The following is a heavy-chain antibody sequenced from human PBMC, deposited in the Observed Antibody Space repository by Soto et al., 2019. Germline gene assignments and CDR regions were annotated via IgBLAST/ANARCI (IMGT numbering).Heavy chain of an antibody. CDR3: AREPEGIAAALDY. Sequence: PGGSLRLSCAASGFTFRTYGMNWVRRAPGGGLEWVASISSSGSFIYYADSVKGRFTISRADAEKSLYLQMNSLRAEDTALYYCAREPEGIAAALDYWGQGTLVTVPQ. CDR1: GFTFRTYG. CDR2: ISSSGSFI. V-gene: IGHV3-21*01. J-gene: IGHJ4*02. D-gene: IGHD6-13*01.